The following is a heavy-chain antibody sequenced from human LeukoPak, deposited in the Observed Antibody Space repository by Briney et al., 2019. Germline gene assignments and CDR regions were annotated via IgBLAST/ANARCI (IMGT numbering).Heavy chain of an antibody. CDR3: AKDRGGGRLADNYFDY. J-gene: IGHJ4*02. Sequence: PGGSLRLSCAASGFTFSSYTMHWVRQAPGKGLEWVSLISWDGGSTQYADSVKGRFTISRDNSKNSLYLQMNSLRSEDTALYYCAKDRGGGRLADNYFDYWGQGTLVTVSS. CDR1: GFTFSSYT. CDR2: ISWDGGST. V-gene: IGHV3-43*01. D-gene: IGHD3-16*01.